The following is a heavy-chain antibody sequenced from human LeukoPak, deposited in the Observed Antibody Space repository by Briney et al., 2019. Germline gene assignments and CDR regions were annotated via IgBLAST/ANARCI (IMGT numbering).Heavy chain of an antibody. CDR2: ISGSGGST. CDR3: AKTRDYGDYVQPFDY. V-gene: IGHV3-23*01. Sequence: PGGSLRLSCAASGFTFSSYAMSWVRQAPGKGLEWVSAISGSGGSTYYADSVKGRFTISRDNSKNTLYLQMNSLRAEDTAVYYCAKTRDYGDYVQPFDYWGQGTLVTVSS. CDR1: GFTFSSYA. J-gene: IGHJ4*02. D-gene: IGHD4-17*01.